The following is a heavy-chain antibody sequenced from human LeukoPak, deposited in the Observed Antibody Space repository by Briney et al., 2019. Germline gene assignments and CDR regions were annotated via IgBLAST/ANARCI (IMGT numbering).Heavy chain of an antibody. Sequence: GESLKISCKASGYSFTSYWIGWVRQMPGKGLEYMGIIYPGDSDTRYSPSFQGQVTISADRSISTAYLQWSSLKASDTAMYYCARLAQNYYDSSGYSNFDYWGQGTLVTVSS. J-gene: IGHJ4*02. CDR1: GYSFTSYW. CDR2: IYPGDSDT. V-gene: IGHV5-51*01. D-gene: IGHD3-22*01. CDR3: ARLAQNYYDSSGYSNFDY.